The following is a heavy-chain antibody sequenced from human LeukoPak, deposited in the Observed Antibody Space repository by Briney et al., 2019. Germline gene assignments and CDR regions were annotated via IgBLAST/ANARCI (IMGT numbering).Heavy chain of an antibody. J-gene: IGHJ6*03. V-gene: IGHV3-33*06. CDR1: GFTFSTSG. CDR3: AKDQGANYYYYMDV. CDR2: IWYDGSNE. D-gene: IGHD4/OR15-4a*01. Sequence: GGSLRLSCAASGFTFSTSGMHWVRQAPGKGLEWVALIWYDGSNEYVDSVKGRFTISRDNSKNTLYLQMNSLRAEDTAVYHCAKDQGANYYYYMDVWGKGATVTVSS.